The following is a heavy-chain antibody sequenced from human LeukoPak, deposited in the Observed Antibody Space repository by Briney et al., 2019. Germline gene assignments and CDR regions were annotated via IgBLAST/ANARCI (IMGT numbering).Heavy chain of an antibody. CDR1: GFTFSSYE. Sequence: GGSLRLSCAASGFTFSSYEMNWVRQAPGKGLEWVSYISSSGSTIYYADSVKGRFTISRDNAKNSLYLQMNSLRAEDTAVYYCARDLGRYGPLNVYVWGKGTTVTVSS. V-gene: IGHV3-48*03. CDR2: ISSSGSTI. J-gene: IGHJ6*04. D-gene: IGHD1-26*01. CDR3: ARDLGRYGPLNVYV.